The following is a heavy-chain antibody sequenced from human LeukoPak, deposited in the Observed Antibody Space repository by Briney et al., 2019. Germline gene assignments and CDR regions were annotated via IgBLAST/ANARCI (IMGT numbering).Heavy chain of an antibody. Sequence: GGSLRLSCGPSGFPFSSYDIHWVRPAPHKGREGVAVLSYYGSNKYYTDSVKGRFTISRDSSKNTVYLQMNSLRAEDTAVYYCAKDLNSPGGESYYTTFDYWGQGTLVTVSS. CDR2: LSYYGSNK. CDR3: AKDLNSPGGESYYTTFDY. CDR1: GFPFSSYD. J-gene: IGHJ4*02. V-gene: IGHV3-30*18. D-gene: IGHD1-26*01.